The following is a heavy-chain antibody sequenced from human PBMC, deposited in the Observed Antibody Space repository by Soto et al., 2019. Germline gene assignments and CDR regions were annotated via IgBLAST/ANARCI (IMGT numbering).Heavy chain of an antibody. J-gene: IGHJ6*02. CDR2: IYYTGSS. CDR3: ARGDYDFWSGTLSGMDV. V-gene: IGHV4-61*01. D-gene: IGHD3-3*01. CDR1: GGSVSSGTYY. Sequence: SETLSLTCTVSGGSVSSGTYYWSWIRQPPGKGLEWIGFIYYTGSSSYNPSLKSRVTMSLDKSNNQFSLKLTSVTAADTAVYYCARGDYDFWSGTLSGMDVWGQGTTVT.